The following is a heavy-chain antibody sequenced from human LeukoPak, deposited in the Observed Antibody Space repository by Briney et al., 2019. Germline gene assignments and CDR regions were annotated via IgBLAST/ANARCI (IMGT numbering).Heavy chain of an antibody. Sequence: PGGSLRLSCAASGFDFRDHSMHWVRQAPGKGLEWVALISFDVSKTLYTDSAEGRFTISRDNSKSTFYLQMSALRSEDTAVYYCVRGRNRIVTGTHYFDPVRRGTLVTVSS. CDR1: GFDFRDHS. CDR2: ISFDVSKT. J-gene: IGHJ4*02. CDR3: VRGRNRIVTGTHYFDP. D-gene: IGHD6-19*01. V-gene: IGHV3-30*04.